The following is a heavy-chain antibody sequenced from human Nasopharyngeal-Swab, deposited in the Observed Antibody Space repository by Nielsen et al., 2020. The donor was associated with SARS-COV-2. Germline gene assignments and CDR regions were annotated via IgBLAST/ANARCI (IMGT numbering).Heavy chain of an antibody. J-gene: IGHJ6*02. CDR2: IYYSGST. CDR1: GGSISSYY. D-gene: IGHD3-22*01. Sequence: LETLSLTCTVSGGSISSYYWSWIRQPPGKGLEWIGYIYYSGSTNYNPSLKSRVTISVDTSKNQFSLKLSSVTAADTAVYYCARVTGSSGYYDYYYGMDVWGQGTTVTVSS. V-gene: IGHV4-59*13. CDR3: ARVTGSSGYYDYYYGMDV.